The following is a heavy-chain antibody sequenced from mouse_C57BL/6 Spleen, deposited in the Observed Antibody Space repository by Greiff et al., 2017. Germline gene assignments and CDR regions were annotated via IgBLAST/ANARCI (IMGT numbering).Heavy chain of an antibody. CDR1: GYTFTSYW. V-gene: IGHV1-50*01. D-gene: IGHD1-1*01. Sequence: QVHVKQSGAELVKPGASVKLSCKASGYTFTSYWMQWVKQRPGQGLEWIGEIDPSDSYTNYNQKFKGKATLTVDTSSSTAYMQLSSLTSEDSAVYYCARRRRTTVVDFDYWGQGTTLTVSS. CDR3: ARRRRTTVVDFDY. CDR2: IDPSDSYT. J-gene: IGHJ2*01.